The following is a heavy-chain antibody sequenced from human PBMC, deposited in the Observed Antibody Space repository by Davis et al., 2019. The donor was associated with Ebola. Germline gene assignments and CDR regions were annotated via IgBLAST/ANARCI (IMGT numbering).Heavy chain of an antibody. V-gene: IGHV3-74*03. D-gene: IGHD6-19*01. J-gene: IGHJ3*02. Sequence: PGGSLRLSCVASGFTFSSYWMHWVRQVPGQGLVWVSRIHPDGPTTAYADSVKGRFSISRNNAKNTLSLQMDSLRVDDTGLYYCVRNGYSSGWEHAFDIWGQGTMIAVSS. CDR3: VRNGYSSGWEHAFDI. CDR2: IHPDGPTT. CDR1: GFTFSSYW.